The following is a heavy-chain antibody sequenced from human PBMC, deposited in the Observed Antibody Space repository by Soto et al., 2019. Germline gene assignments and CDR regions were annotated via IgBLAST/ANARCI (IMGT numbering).Heavy chain of an antibody. CDR3: AKEYQLLYPYYFDY. D-gene: IGHD2-2*02. V-gene: IGHV3-23*01. Sequence: GSLRLSCAASGFTFSSYAMRWVRQAPGKGLEGVSAISGSGGITYYADSVKGRFTISIDNSKNTLYLQMNSLRAEDTAVYYCAKEYQLLYPYYFDYWGQGTLVTVSS. CDR1: GFTFSSYA. CDR2: ISGSGGIT. J-gene: IGHJ4*02.